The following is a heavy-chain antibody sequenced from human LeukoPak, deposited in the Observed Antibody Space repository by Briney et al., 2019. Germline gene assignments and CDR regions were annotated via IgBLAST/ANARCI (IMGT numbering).Heavy chain of an antibody. V-gene: IGHV3-30*18. CDR2: VSHEGSSK. J-gene: IGHJ4*02. Sequence: GGSLRLSCAASGYPFSGSDIHWVRQAPGKGLEWVAFVSHEGSSKFYAESVKGRFGISRDNSKSTTYLQMNGLRADDTAVYYCAKTTGGWPRFFDHWGQGTLVAVSS. CDR1: GYPFSGSD. D-gene: IGHD6-19*01. CDR3: AKTTGGWPRFFDH.